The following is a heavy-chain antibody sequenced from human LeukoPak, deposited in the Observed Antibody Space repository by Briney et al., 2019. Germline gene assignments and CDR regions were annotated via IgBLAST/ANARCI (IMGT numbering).Heavy chain of an antibody. Sequence: GGSLRLSCAASGFTFSSYSMNWVRQAPGKGLEWVSSISSSSSYIYYADSVKGRFTISGDNAKNSLYLQMNSLRAEDTAVYYCAREADTYYDFWSGYYVPDYWGQGTLVTVSS. D-gene: IGHD3-3*01. CDR2: ISSSSSYI. CDR1: GFTFSSYS. CDR3: AREADTYYDFWSGYYVPDY. V-gene: IGHV3-21*01. J-gene: IGHJ4*02.